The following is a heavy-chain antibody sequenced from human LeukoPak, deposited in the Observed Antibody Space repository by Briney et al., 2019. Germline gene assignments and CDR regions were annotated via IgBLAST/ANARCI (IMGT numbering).Heavy chain of an antibody. CDR1: GGSISSYY. J-gene: IGHJ4*02. V-gene: IGHV4-59*01. CDR3: AREIGQNGYNYVDN. Sequence: PSETLSLTCTVSGGSISSYYWSWIRQPPGKGLEWIGYIYYSGSTNYNPSLKSRVTISVDTSKNQFYLKLSSVTAEDTAVYYCAREIGQNGYNYVDNWGQGTLVTVSS. CDR2: IYYSGST. D-gene: IGHD5-24*01.